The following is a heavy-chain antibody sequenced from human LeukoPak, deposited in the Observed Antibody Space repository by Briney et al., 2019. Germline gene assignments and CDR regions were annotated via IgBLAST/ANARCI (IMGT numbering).Heavy chain of an antibody. CDR1: GFRFSSYA. CDR3: AKDERNWNYNLASQTYD. J-gene: IGHJ4*02. V-gene: IGHV3-23*01. D-gene: IGHD1-7*01. Sequence: GGSLRLSCAASGFRFSSYAMSWVREAPGKGLEWVSAISGSGVSTYYADSVKGRFTVSRDNSKNTLYLQMSSLRAEDTAVYYCAKDERNWNYNLASQTYDWGQGTLVTVSS. CDR2: ISGSGVST.